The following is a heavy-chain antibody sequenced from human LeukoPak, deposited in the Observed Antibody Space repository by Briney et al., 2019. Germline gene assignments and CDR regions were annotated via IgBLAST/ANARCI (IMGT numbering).Heavy chain of an antibody. J-gene: IGHJ3*02. D-gene: IGHD5-24*01. CDR1: GFTVSSNY. Sequence: PGGSLRLSCAASGFTVSSNYMSWVRQAPGKGLEWVSVIYSGGSTYYADSVTGRFTISRDNAKNTLYLHMDRLKPDDTAVYYCATYGYIYEDAFDIWGQGTMVTVSS. CDR2: IYSGGST. CDR3: ATYGYIYEDAFDI. V-gene: IGHV3-53*05.